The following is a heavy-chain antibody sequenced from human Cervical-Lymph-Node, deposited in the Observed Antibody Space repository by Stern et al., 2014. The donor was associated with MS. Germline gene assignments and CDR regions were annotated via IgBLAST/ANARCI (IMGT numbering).Heavy chain of an antibody. CDR1: GGTFSSYA. CDR3: ARRRYYYYGMDV. Sequence: VQMGESGAEVKKPGSSGKVSCKASGGTFSSYAISWVRKAPGQGLEWMGGIIPIFGTANYAQKFQGRVTITADEYTSTAYMELSSLRSEDTAVYYCARRRYYYYGMDVWGQGTTVTVSS. V-gene: IGHV1-69*01. CDR2: IIPIFGTA. J-gene: IGHJ6*02.